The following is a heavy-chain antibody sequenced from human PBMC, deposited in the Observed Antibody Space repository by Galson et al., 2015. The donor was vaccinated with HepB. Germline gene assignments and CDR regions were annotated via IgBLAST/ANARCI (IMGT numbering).Heavy chain of an antibody. CDR3: ARTDSCRYGSSTSCYLDLYYYGMDV. D-gene: IGHD2-2*01. V-gene: IGHV3-21*01. J-gene: IGHJ6*02. Sequence: SLRLSCAASGFTFSSYSMNWVRQAPGKGLEWVSSISSSSSYIYYADSVKGRFTISRDNAKNSLYLQMNSLRAEDTAVYYCARTDSCRYGSSTSCYLDLYYYGMDVWGQGTTVTVSS. CDR1: GFTFSSYS. CDR2: ISSSSSYI.